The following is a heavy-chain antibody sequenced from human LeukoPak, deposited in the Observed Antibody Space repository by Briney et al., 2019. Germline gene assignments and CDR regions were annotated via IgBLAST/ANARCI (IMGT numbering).Heavy chain of an antibody. CDR1: GGSISSYY. J-gene: IGHJ4*02. Sequence: PSETLSLTCTVSGGSISSYYWSWIRQPPGKGLEWIGYIYYSGSTNYNPSLKSRVTISVDTSKNQFSLKLSSVTAADTAVYYCASYAPIVVVPAAAFDYWGQGTLVTVSS. V-gene: IGHV4-59*08. D-gene: IGHD2-2*01. CDR2: IYYSGST. CDR3: ASYAPIVVVPAAAFDY.